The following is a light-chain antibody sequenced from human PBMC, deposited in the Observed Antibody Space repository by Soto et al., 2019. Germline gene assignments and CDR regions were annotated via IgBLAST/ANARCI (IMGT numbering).Light chain of an antibody. CDR3: QHYGNSPRVIYT. CDR1: QSVGSSY. Sequence: EIVLTQSPGTLSLSPGERATLSCRASQSVGSSYLAWYQHKPGQAPRLLIYGASSRATGIPDRFSGSGSGTDFTLTISRLEPEDFAVYYCQHYGNSPRVIYTFGQGTKLEIK. J-gene: IGKJ2*01. CDR2: GAS. V-gene: IGKV3-20*01.